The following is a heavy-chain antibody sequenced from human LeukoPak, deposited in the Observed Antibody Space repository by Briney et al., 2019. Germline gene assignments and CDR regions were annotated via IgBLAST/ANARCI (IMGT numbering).Heavy chain of an antibody. Sequence: PGGSLRLSCAASGFTFSSYSMNWVRQAPGKGLEWVSSISSSSSYIYYADSVKGRFTISRDNAKTSLYLQMNSLRAEDTALYYCAKSGSGWYEGDAFDIWGQGTMVTVSS. D-gene: IGHD6-19*01. CDR2: ISSSSSYI. CDR3: AKSGSGWYEGDAFDI. CDR1: GFTFSSYS. V-gene: IGHV3-21*04. J-gene: IGHJ3*02.